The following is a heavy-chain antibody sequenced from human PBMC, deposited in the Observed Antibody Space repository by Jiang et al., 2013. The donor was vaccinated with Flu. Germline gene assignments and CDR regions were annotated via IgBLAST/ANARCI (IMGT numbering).Heavy chain of an antibody. V-gene: IGHV1-18*01. J-gene: IGHJ5*02. D-gene: IGHD3-22*01. CDR3: ARDRSDYYDSSGYYPAGLDP. Sequence: SGAEVKKPGASVKVSCKASGYTFTSYGISWVRQAPGQGLEWMGWISAYNGNTNYAQKLQGRVTMTTDTSTSTAYMELRSLRSDDTAVYYCARDRSDYYDSSGYYPAGLDPWGQGTLVTVSS. CDR1: GYTFTSYG. CDR2: ISAYNGNT.